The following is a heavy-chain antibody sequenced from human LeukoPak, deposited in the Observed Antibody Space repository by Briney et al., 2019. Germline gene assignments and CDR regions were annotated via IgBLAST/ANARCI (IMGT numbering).Heavy chain of an antibody. V-gene: IGHV3-33*05. Sequence: SCKVSGYTLTELSMHWVRQAPGKGLEWVAVISYDGSNKYYADSVKGRFTISRDNSKNTLYLQMNSLRAEDTAVYYCASITGTSVLDYWGQGTLVTVSS. CDR3: ASITGTSVLDY. D-gene: IGHD1/OR15-1a*01. CDR2: ISYDGSNK. CDR1: GYTLTELS. J-gene: IGHJ4*02.